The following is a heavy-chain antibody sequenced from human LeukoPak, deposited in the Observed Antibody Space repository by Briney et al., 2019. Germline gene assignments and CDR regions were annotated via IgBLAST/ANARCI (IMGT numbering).Heavy chain of an antibody. CDR2: ISGGTT. D-gene: IGHD6-19*01. CDR3: SRGSGWLSVY. J-gene: IGHJ4*02. Sequence: GGSLRLSCTASGFTFGDYLMSWFRQAPGKGLEWIGFISGGTTEYAASVKGRFTISRDDSTSIAYLQMNSLTTEDTVVYYCSRGSGWLSVYWGQGTLVTVSS. CDR1: GFTFGDYL. V-gene: IGHV3-49*03.